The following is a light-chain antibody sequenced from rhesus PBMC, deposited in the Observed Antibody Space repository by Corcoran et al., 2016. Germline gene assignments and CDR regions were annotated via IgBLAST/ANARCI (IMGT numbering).Light chain of an antibody. V-gene: IGKV1-25*01. CDR1: QDISNY. CDR2: AAS. J-gene: IGKJ1*01. CDR3: QQHNSYPRT. Sequence: IQMTQSPSSLSASVGDRVTITCRASQDISNYLAWYQQKPGETPKFLIYAASILQSGVPPRFSGSGSGTDFTLTISRLQTEDFATYYCQQHNSYPRTFGQGTKVEIK.